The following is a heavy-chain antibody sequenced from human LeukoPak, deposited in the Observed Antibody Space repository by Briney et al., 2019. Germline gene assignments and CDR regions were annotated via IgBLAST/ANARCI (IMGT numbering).Heavy chain of an antibody. Sequence: KSGGSLRLSCAASGFAFSSYSMNWVRQAPGKGLEWVSSISSSSSYIYYADSVKGRFTISRDNAKNSLYLQMNSLRAEDTAVYYRARQPGYDILNGSYGMDVCGQGTTVTVSS. CDR1: GFAFSSYS. CDR2: ISSSSSYI. D-gene: IGHD3-9*01. V-gene: IGHV3-21*01. J-gene: IGHJ6*02. CDR3: ARQPGYDILNGSYGMDV.